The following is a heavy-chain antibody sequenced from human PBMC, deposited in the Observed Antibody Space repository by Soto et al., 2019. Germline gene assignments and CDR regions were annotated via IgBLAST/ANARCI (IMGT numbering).Heavy chain of an antibody. J-gene: IGHJ4*02. V-gene: IGHV3-48*01. CDR1: GFTFSSYS. CDR2: ISSSSSTI. D-gene: IGHD6-6*01. CDR3: ARDGYSSSFYFDY. Sequence: PGVSLRLSCAASGFTFSSYSMNWVRQAPGKGLEWVSYISSSSSTIYYADSVKGRFTISRDNAKNSLYLQMNSLRAEDTAVYYCARDGYSSSFYFDYWGQGTLVTVSS.